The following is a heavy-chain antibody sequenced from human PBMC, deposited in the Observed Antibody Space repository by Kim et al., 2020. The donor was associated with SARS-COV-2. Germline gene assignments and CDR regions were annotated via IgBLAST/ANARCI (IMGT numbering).Heavy chain of an antibody. CDR2: IKSKTDGGTT. Sequence: GGSLRLSCAASGFTFSNAWMSWVRQAPGKGLEWVGRIKSKTDGGTTDYAAPVKGRFTISRDDSKNTLYLQMNSLKTEDTAVYYCTTDVRQITIFGVVGMDVWGQGTTVTVSS. V-gene: IGHV3-15*01. CDR1: GFTFSNAW. CDR3: TTDVRQITIFGVVGMDV. J-gene: IGHJ6*02. D-gene: IGHD3-3*01.